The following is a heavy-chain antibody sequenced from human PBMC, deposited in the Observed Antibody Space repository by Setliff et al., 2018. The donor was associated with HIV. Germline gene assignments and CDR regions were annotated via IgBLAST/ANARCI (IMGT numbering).Heavy chain of an antibody. V-gene: IGHV3-11*04. J-gene: IGHJ4*02. D-gene: IGHD6-6*01. CDR3: ARDLHILYTNSGGGFDY. Sequence: GGSLRLSCAASGFIFTDYCMSWIRQAPGKGLEWVSYISHSGSPIYYADSVKGRFTISRDNAKNSLYLQMNSLRVEDTALYYCARDLHILYTNSGGGFDYWGQGTLVTVSS. CDR2: ISHSGSPI. CDR1: GFIFTDYC.